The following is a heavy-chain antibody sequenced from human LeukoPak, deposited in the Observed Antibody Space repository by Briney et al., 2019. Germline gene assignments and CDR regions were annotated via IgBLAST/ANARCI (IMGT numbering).Heavy chain of an antibody. V-gene: IGHV4-4*07. CDR2: VYTGGST. Sequence: SETLSLTCTVSGGSISSYYWSWIRQPAGKGLEWIGRVYTGGSTNYNPSLKSRVTMSVDTSNNQFSLKLTSVTATDTAVYYCARSGIYYYGSGSYYKWGQGTLVTVSS. D-gene: IGHD3-10*01. CDR1: GGSISSYY. CDR3: ARSGIYYYGSGSYYK. J-gene: IGHJ4*02.